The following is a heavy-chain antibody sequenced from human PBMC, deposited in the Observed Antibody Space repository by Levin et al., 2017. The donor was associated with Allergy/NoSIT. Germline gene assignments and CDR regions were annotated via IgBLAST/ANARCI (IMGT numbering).Heavy chain of an antibody. CDR2: IKSDGSST. V-gene: IGHV3-74*01. CDR3: TRGRGDILTGSYYMDV. CDR1: GFTFTTYW. Sequence: GESLKISCAASGFTFTTYWMDWVRQAPGKGLVWVSRIKSDGSSTTYADSVKGRFTISRDNAKNTLYLQMNSLRAEDTAVYDCTRGRGDILTGSYYMDVWGQGTTVTVSS. D-gene: IGHD3-9*01. J-gene: IGHJ6*03.